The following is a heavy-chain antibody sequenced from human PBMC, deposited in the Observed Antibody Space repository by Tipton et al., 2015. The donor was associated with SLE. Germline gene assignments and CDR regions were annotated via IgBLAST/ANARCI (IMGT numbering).Heavy chain of an antibody. CDR1: GGSISSGGYS. D-gene: IGHD3-10*01. J-gene: IGHJ4*02. CDR3: ARVWVRGVIPYYFDY. V-gene: IGHV4-31*11. Sequence: LRLSCAVSGGSISSGGYSWSWIRQHPGKGLEWIGYIYYSGSTYYNPSLKSRVTISVDTSKNQFSLKLSSVTAADTAVYYCARVWVRGVIPYYFDYWGQGTLVTVSS. CDR2: IYYSGST.